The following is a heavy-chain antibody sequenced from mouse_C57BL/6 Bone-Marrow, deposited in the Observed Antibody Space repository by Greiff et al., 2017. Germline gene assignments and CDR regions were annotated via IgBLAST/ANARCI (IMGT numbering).Heavy chain of an antibody. V-gene: IGHV1-59*01. CDR1: GYTFTSYW. J-gene: IGHJ3*01. CDR3: ARGSSGYWFAD. CDR2: IDPSDSYT. D-gene: IGHD3-2*02. Sequence: QVQLQQPGAELVRPGTSVKLSCKASGYTFTSYWMHWVKQRPGQGLEWIGVIDPSDSYTNYNQKFKGKATLTVDTSSSTAYMQLSSLTSEDSAVYYWARGSSGYWFADWGQGTLVTVYA.